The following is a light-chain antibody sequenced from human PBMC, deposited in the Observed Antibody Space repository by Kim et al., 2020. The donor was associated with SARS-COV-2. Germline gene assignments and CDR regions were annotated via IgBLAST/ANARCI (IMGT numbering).Light chain of an antibody. V-gene: IGLV1-40*01. J-gene: IGLJ1*01. CDR3: QSYDSSLSAYV. Sequence: QSVLTQPPSVSGAPGQTVTISCTGSSSNIGADYDVHWYRQLPRTAPQLLIYAGTNRPSGVPDRISGSKSGTSASLAITGLQAEDEADYYGQSYDSSLSAYVFGSGTKVTVL. CDR2: AGT. CDR1: SSNIGADYD.